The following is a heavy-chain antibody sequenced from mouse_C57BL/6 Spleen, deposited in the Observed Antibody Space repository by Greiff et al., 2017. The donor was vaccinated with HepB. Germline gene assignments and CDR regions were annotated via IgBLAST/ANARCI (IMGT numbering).Heavy chain of an antibody. D-gene: IGHD1-1*01. CDR3: ARRVTTVDYWYFDG. CDR2: IYPRSGNT. CDR1: GYTFTSYG. V-gene: IGHV1-81*01. Sequence: QVQLQQSGAELARPGASVKLSCKASGYTFTSYGISWVKQRTGQGLEWIGEIYPRSGNTYYNEKFKGKATLTADKSSSTAYMELRSLTSEDSAVYFCARRVTTVDYWYFDGWGTGTTVTVSS. J-gene: IGHJ1*03.